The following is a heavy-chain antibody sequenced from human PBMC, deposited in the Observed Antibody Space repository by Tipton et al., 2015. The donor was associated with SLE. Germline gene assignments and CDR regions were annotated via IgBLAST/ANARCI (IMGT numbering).Heavy chain of an antibody. CDR1: GGSMSSDTYY. D-gene: IGHD1-26*01. Sequence: TLSLTCTVSGGSMSSDTYYWCWIRQPAGKGLECIGHVSSRGSPTYHPSLKSRATISVDTSKNQFSLRLTSVTAADTAVYYCATGRGADGYYTYGLDVWGQGATVTVSS. V-gene: IGHV4-61*09. CDR2: VSSRGSP. CDR3: ATGRGADGYYTYGLDV. J-gene: IGHJ6*02.